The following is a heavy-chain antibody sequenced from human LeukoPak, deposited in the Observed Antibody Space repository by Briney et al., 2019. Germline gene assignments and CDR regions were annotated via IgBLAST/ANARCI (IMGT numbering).Heavy chain of an antibody. CDR2: IYYSGST. D-gene: IGHD2-8*02. V-gene: IGHV4-30-4*08. Sequence: PSETLSLTCTVSGGSISSGDYYWSWIRQPPGKGLEWIGYIYYSGSTYYNPSLKSRVTISVDTSKNQFSLKLSSVTAADTAVYYCARGQELFWFFDYWGQGTLVTVSS. CDR3: ARGQELFWFFDY. CDR1: GGSISSGDYY. J-gene: IGHJ4*02.